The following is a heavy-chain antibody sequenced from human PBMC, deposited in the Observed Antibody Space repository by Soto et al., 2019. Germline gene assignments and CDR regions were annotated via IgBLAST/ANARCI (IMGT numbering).Heavy chain of an antibody. J-gene: IGHJ3*02. Sequence: QVQLVESGGGVVQPGRSLRLSCAASGFTFSSYAMHWVRQAPGKGLEWVAVIGSDGSRKYEADAVKGRFTISRDNYRDTLYLQMDSLRVEDTAVYYCVRDDIGGPNGFDMWGQGTLVTVSS. CDR2: IGSDGSRK. CDR3: VRDDIGGPNGFDM. V-gene: IGHV3-30*07. CDR1: GFTFSSYA. D-gene: IGHD2-15*01.